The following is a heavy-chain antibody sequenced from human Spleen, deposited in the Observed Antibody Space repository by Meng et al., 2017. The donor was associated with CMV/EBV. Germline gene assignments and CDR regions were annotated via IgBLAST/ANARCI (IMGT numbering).Heavy chain of an antibody. CDR1: SYTFTSSG. CDR2: ISAYNGNT. V-gene: IGHV1-18*01. D-gene: IGHD5-24*01. J-gene: IGHJ4*02. Sequence: SCNSSSYTFTSSGISWVRQAPGQGLEWMGWISAYNGNTNYAQKLQGRVTMTTDTSTSTAYMALRSLRSDDTAVYYCATKERRDGYNHWGQGTLVTVSS. CDR3: ATKERRDGYNH.